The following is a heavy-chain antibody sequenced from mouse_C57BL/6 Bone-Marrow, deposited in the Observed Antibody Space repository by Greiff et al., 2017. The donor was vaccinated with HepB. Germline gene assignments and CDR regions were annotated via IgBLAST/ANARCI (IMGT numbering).Heavy chain of an antibody. CDR2: INPSNGGT. D-gene: IGHD2-3*01. Sequence: VQLQQPGTELVKPGASVKLSCKASGYTFTSYWMHWVKQRPGQGLEWIGNINPSNGGTNYNEKFKSKATLTVDKSSSTAYMQLSSLTSEDSAVYYWARRGGGYWAWFAYWGQGTLVTVSA. CDR1: GYTFTSYW. J-gene: IGHJ3*01. CDR3: ARRGGGYWAWFAY. V-gene: IGHV1-53*01.